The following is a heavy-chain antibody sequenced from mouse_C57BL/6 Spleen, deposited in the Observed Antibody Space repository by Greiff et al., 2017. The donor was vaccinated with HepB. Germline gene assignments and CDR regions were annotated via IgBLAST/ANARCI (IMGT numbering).Heavy chain of an antibody. Sequence: QVQLQQSGAELARPGASVKMSCKASGYTFTSYKMHWVKQRPGQGLEWIGYINPSSGYTKYNQKFKDKATLTADKSSSTAYMQLSSLTSEDSAVYYCARGGLRYWYFDVWGTGTTVTVSS. J-gene: IGHJ1*03. CDR1: GYTFTSYK. CDR3: ARGGLRYWYFDV. D-gene: IGHD1-1*01. V-gene: IGHV1-4*01. CDR2: INPSSGYT.